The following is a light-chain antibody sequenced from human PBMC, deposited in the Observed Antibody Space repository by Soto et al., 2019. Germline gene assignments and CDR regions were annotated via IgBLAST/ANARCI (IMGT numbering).Light chain of an antibody. J-gene: IGLJ3*02. V-gene: IGLV2-11*01. CDR3: CSYAGNSLWV. CDR1: SSDVGGSNF. CDR2: DVS. Sequence: QSVLTQPRSVSGSPGQSVTISCTGSSSDVGGSNFVSWYQQHPVKAPELVIYDVSKRPSGVPDRFSGSKSGNTASLTISGLQAEDEADYYCCSYAGNSLWVFGGGTKLTVL.